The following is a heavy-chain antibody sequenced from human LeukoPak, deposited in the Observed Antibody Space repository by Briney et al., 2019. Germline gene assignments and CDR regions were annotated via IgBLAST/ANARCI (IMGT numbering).Heavy chain of an antibody. Sequence: ASVTVSCKASGYTFTSYDINWVRQATGQGLEWMGWMNPNSGNTGYAQKFQGRVTMTRNTSISTAYMELSSLRSEDTAVYYCARERWELRYYYYGMDVWGQGTTVTVSS. D-gene: IGHD1-26*01. CDR2: MNPNSGNT. J-gene: IGHJ6*02. CDR1: GYTFTSYD. CDR3: ARERWELRYYYYGMDV. V-gene: IGHV1-8*01.